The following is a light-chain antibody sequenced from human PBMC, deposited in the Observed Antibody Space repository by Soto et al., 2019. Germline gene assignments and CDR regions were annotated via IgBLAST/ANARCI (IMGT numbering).Light chain of an antibody. Sequence: QSALTQPPSVSGSPGQSVAISCIGDSSDVGSYNRVSWYQQSPGTAPKLIIYEVTTRPSGVPDRFSGSKSGNTASLTISGLQAEDEADYYCNLYTISGTYVFGTGTKLTVL. J-gene: IGLJ1*01. CDR1: SSDVGSYNR. CDR3: NLYTISGTYV. V-gene: IGLV2-18*01. CDR2: EVT.